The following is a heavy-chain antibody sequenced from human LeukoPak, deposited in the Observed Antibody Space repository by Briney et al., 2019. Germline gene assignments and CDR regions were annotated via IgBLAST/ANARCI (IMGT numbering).Heavy chain of an antibody. J-gene: IGHJ4*02. V-gene: IGHV3-43*02. D-gene: IGHD3-22*01. CDR3: AKAKYYYEGGDY. CDR2: ISGDGGST. CDR1: GFTVSSNY. Sequence: GGSLRLSCAASGFTVSSNYMSWVRQAPGRGLEWVSLISGDGGSTYYADSMKGRFTISRDNSKNSLYLQMNSLRTEDTAFYFCAKAKYYYEGGDYWGQGTLVTVSS.